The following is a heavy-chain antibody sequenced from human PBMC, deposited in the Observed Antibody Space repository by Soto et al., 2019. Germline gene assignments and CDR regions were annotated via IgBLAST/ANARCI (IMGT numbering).Heavy chain of an antibody. D-gene: IGHD3-22*01. CDR3: ARGRTSTYYYDSSGPNKNFDY. Sequence: SETLSLTCAVYGGSFSGYYWSWIRQPPGKGLEWIGEINHSGSTNYNPSLKSRVTISVDTSKNQFSLKLSSVTAAGTAVYYCARGRTSTYYYDSSGPNKNFDYWGQGTLVTVSS. CDR2: INHSGST. J-gene: IGHJ4*02. CDR1: GGSFSGYY. V-gene: IGHV4-34*01.